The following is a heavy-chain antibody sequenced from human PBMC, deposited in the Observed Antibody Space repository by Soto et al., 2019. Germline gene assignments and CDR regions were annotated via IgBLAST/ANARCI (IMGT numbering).Heavy chain of an antibody. D-gene: IGHD3-10*01. V-gene: IGHV1-69*13. CDR3: ARAPLVHPGGDYYFYGMGV. CDR2: IIPIFGTA. Sequence: SVKVSCKASGGTFSSYAISWVRQAPGQGLEWMGGIIPIFGTANYAQKFQGRVTITADESTSTAYMELSSLRSEDTAVYYCARAPLVHPGGDYYFYGMGVWGQGTTVTVS. CDR1: GGTFSSYA. J-gene: IGHJ6*02.